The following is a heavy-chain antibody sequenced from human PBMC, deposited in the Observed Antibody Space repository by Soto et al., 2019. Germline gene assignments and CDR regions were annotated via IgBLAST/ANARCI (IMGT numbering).Heavy chain of an antibody. CDR1: GGTFSSYA. J-gene: IGHJ6*02. D-gene: IGHD6-6*01. CDR3: ARSSIAARYYYYYYGMDV. Sequence: SVKVSCKASGGTFSSYAISWVRQAPGQGLEWMGGIIPIFGTANYAQKFQGRVTMTADESTSTAYMELSSLRSEDTAVYYCARSSIAARYYYYYYGMDVWGQGTTVTVSS. V-gene: IGHV1-69*13. CDR2: IIPIFGTA.